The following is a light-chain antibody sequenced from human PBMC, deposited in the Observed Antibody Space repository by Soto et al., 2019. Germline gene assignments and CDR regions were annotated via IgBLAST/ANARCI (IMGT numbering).Light chain of an antibody. J-gene: IGKJ1*01. V-gene: IGKV1-5*01. CDR3: QQYNSYST. Sequence: DIQMTQSPATLSSSVGDRVTLTCRASQSISTWLAWYQQKPGKAPKLLIYDASSLESGVPSRFSGSGSGTDFTLTISSLQPEDFASYYCQQYNSYSTFGQGTKVEIK. CDR1: QSISTW. CDR2: DAS.